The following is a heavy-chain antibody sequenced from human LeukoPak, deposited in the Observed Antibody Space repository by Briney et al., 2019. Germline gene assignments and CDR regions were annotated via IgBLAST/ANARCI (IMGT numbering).Heavy chain of an antibody. V-gene: IGHV3-11*04. Sequence: LSLTCTVSGYSISSGYYWGWIRQPPGKGLEWVSYISSSGSTVHYADSVKGRFTISRDNAKNSLYLQMNSLRAEDTAVYYCARDLPISMLRGVIIGWFDPWGQGTLVTVSS. CDR3: ARDLPISMLRGVIIGWFDP. CDR2: ISSSGSTV. CDR1: GYSISSGYY. J-gene: IGHJ5*02. D-gene: IGHD3-10*01.